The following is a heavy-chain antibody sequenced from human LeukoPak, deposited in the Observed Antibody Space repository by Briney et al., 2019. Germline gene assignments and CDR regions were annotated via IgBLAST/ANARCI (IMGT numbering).Heavy chain of an antibody. V-gene: IGHV3-21*01. J-gene: IGHJ5*02. CDR1: GFTFSSYS. Sequence: PGGSLRLSCAASGFTFSSYSMNWVRQAPGKGLEWVSSISSSSSYIYYADSVKGRFTISRDNAKNSLYLQMNSLRAEDTAVYYCARDGYSNYWFDPWGQGTLVTVSS. CDR3: ARDGYSNYWFDP. D-gene: IGHD4-11*01. CDR2: ISSSSSYI.